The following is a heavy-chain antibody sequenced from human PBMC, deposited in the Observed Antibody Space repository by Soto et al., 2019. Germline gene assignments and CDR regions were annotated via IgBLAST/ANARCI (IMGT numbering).Heavy chain of an antibody. J-gene: IGHJ4*02. D-gene: IGHD6-19*01. CDR1: GGTFSSYA. CDR3: ARPRNYIAVAVTGAYYFDY. CDR2: NIPIFGTA. Sequence: ASVKGSCKASGGTFSSYAIRWVRQAPAQGLELMGGNIPIFGTANYAQKFQGRVTITADKSTSTAYMELSSLRSEDTAVYYCARPRNYIAVAVTGAYYFDYWAQGTLVTVS. V-gene: IGHV1-69*06.